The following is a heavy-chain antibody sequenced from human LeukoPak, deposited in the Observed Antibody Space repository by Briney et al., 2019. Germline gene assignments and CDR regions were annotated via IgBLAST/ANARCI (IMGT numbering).Heavy chain of an antibody. J-gene: IGHJ4*02. CDR2: ISGSGDST. CDR3: AKGYGSSVYASFDW. D-gene: IGHD3-22*01. Sequence: PGRSLRLSCTASGFTFGDYAISWVRQAPGEGLEWVSGISGSGDSTHYADSVKGRFTISRDDSKTTLYLQMNSLRAEDAAVYYCAKGYGSSVYASFDWWGQGTLVTVSS. V-gene: IGHV3-23*01. CDR1: GFTFGDYA.